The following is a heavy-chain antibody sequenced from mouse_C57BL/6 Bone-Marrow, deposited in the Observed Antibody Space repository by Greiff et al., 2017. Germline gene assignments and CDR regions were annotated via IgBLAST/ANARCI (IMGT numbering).Heavy chain of an antibody. V-gene: IGHV1-52*01. J-gene: IGHJ3*01. CDR2: IDPSDSDT. Sequence: QVQLTQPGAELVRPGSSVKLSCKASGYTFTSYWMHWVKQRPIQGLEWIGNIDPSDSDTHSNQKFKDKATLTVDKYYSTAYMQLCSLTSEDSAVYYCARSCSYWGQGTLVTVSA. CDR1: GYTFTSYW. CDR3: ARSCSY.